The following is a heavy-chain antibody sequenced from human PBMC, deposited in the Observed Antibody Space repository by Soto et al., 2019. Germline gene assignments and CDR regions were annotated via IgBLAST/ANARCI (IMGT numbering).Heavy chain of an antibody. CDR3: ARGHSSSWYSSGFAYYYGMDV. CDR1: GGSFSGYY. D-gene: IGHD6-13*01. CDR2: INHSGST. Sequence: SETLSLTCAVYGGSFSGYYWSWIRQPPGKGLEWIGEINHSGSTNYNPSLKNRVTISVDTSKNQFSLKLSSVTAADKAVYYCARGHSSSWYSSGFAYYYGMDVWGQGTTVT. V-gene: IGHV4-34*01. J-gene: IGHJ6*02.